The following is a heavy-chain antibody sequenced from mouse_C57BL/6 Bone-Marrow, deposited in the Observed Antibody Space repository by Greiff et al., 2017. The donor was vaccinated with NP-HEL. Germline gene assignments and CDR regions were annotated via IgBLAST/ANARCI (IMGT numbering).Heavy chain of an antibody. CDR2: INPYNGGT. CDR1: GYTFTDYY. Sequence: EVQLQQSGPVLVKPGASVKMSCKASGYTFTDYYMNWAKQSHGKSLEWIGVINPYNGGTSYKQKFKGKATLTVDKSSSTAYMELNSLTSEDSAVYYCARRGRPVRDAMDYWGQGTSVTVSS. CDR3: ARRGRPVRDAMDY. D-gene: IGHD1-2*01. J-gene: IGHJ4*01. V-gene: IGHV1-19*01.